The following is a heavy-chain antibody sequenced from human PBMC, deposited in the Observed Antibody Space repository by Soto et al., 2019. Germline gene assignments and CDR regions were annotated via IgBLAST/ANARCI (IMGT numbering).Heavy chain of an antibody. CDR3: ARSPAAAATRGYFDY. D-gene: IGHD2-2*01. V-gene: IGHV4-34*01. CDR1: GGSFSGYY. J-gene: IGHJ4*02. Sequence: SETLSLTCAVYGGSFSGYYWSWIRQPPGKGLEWIGEINHSGSTNYNPSLKSRVTISVDTSKNQFSLKLSSVTAADTAVYYCARSPAAAATRGYFDYWGQGTLVTVS. CDR2: INHSGST.